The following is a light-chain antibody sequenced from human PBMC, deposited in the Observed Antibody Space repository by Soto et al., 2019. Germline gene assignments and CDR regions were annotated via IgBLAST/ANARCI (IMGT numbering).Light chain of an antibody. CDR3: CTYIGNDALV. Sequence: QSALTQPASVSGSPGQSITISCTGTSSDVGTYNLVSWYQQHPGTVPKLLIYEVNNRPSGVSNRFSGSKSGNTASLTISGLLAADEADYYCCTYIGNDALVFGGGTKLTVL. J-gene: IGLJ3*02. CDR2: EVN. CDR1: SSDVGTYNL. V-gene: IGLV2-23*02.